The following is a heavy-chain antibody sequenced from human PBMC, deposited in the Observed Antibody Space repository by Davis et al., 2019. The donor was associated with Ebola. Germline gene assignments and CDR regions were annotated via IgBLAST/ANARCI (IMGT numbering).Heavy chain of an antibody. CDR1: GYTFTSYG. J-gene: IGHJ4*02. Sequence: ASVKVSCKASGYTFTSYGISWVRQAPGQGLEWMGWISAYNGNTNYAQKLQGRVTMTTDTSTSTAYMELRSLRSDDTAVYYCARDLFTIFGLLLGGQHSFDYWGQGTLVTVSS. CDR2: ISAYNGNT. V-gene: IGHV1-18*01. CDR3: ARDLFTIFGLLLGGQHSFDY. D-gene: IGHD3-3*01.